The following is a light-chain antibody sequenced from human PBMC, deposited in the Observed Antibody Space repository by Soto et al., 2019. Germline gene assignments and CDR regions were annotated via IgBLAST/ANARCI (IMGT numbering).Light chain of an antibody. Sequence: QSALTQPASVSGSPGQSITISCTGTSSDVGGYNYVSWYQQHPGKAPKLMIYDVSNWPSGVSNRFSGSKSGNTASLTISGLQAEDEADHYCSSYTNSSPFVFGTGTKLTVL. CDR1: SSDVGGYNY. J-gene: IGLJ1*01. CDR2: DVS. CDR3: SSYTNSSPFV. V-gene: IGLV2-14*01.